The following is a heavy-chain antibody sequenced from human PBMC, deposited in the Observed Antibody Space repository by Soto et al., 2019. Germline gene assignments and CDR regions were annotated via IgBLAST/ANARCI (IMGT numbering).Heavy chain of an antibody. D-gene: IGHD7-27*01. V-gene: IGHV3-30-3*01. Sequence: PGGSLRLSCAASGFTFSSYAMRWVRQAPGKGLEWVAVISYDGSNKYYADSVKGRFTISRDNSKNTLYLQMNSLRAEDTAVYYCAREELGISYYYGMDVWGQGTTVTVSS. CDR2: ISYDGSNK. CDR3: AREELGISYYYGMDV. CDR1: GFTFSSYA. J-gene: IGHJ6*02.